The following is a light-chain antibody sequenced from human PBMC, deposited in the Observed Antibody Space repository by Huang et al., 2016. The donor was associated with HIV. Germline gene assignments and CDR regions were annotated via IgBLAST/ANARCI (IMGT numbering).Light chain of an antibody. CDR1: QSVSSN. J-gene: IGKJ2*01. Sequence: EIVMTQSPATLSVSPGERATLSCRASQSVSSNLAWYQQKPGQAPRLLIYGASTRATGIPARFSGSGSGTEFTLTISSLQSEDFAVDYCQQYNNGYTFGQGTKLEIK. CDR3: QQYNNGYT. CDR2: GAS. V-gene: IGKV3-15*01.